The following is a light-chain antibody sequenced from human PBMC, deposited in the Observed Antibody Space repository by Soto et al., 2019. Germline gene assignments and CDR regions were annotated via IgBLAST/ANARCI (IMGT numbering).Light chain of an antibody. V-gene: IGKV1-39*01. Sequence: DIQMTQSPSSLSVSVGDRVIITCRSSQSISTYVNWYEQKPGKAPKLLIYGASTLQSGVPSRFSGGGSGTDFTLTISSLQPEDSGTYYCQQSHDSPVTFGGGTKVEIK. CDR2: GAS. CDR3: QQSHDSPVT. CDR1: QSISTY. J-gene: IGKJ4*01.